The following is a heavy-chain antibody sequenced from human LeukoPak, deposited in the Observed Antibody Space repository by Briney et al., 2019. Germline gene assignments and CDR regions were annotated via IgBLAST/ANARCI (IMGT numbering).Heavy chain of an antibody. V-gene: IGHV3-30-3*01. Sequence: QSGGSLRLSCAASGFTFSSYAMHWVRQAPGKGLEWVAVISYDGSNKYYTDSVKGRFTISRDNSKSTLYLQMNSLRAEDRAVYYCARDSDSSGWYEGMEHWGQGTLVTVSS. CDR2: ISYDGSNK. CDR3: ARDSDSSGWYEGMEH. D-gene: IGHD6-19*01. CDR1: GFTFSSYA. J-gene: IGHJ4*02.